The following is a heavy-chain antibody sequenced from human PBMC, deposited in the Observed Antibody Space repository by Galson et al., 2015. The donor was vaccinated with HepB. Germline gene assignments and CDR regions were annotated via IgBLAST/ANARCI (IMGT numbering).Heavy chain of an antibody. CDR3: AKGGAVTTTFSPMDV. CDR2: INQVGSEK. CDR1: GFAFSGYW. D-gene: IGHD4-17*01. V-gene: IGHV3-7*03. J-gene: IGHJ6*03. Sequence: SLRLSCAASGFAFSGYWMSWVRQAPGKGLEWVANINQVGSEKFAVDSVRGRFIMSRDNAKDSLYLQMNSLRAEDTAVYYCAKGGAVTTTFSPMDVWGKGTTVTVSS.